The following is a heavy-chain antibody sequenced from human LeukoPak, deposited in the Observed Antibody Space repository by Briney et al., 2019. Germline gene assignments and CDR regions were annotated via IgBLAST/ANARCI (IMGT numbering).Heavy chain of an antibody. CDR1: GGSISSGGYY. Sequence: PSETLSLTCTVSGGSISSGGYYWSWIRQHPGKGLEWIGYIYYSGSTYYNPSLKSRVTISVVTSKNQFPLKLSSVTAADTAVYYCARVSVTTLFYYYYYMDVWGKGTTVTVSS. J-gene: IGHJ6*03. CDR2: IYYSGST. D-gene: IGHD4-11*01. V-gene: IGHV4-31*03. CDR3: ARVSVTTLFYYYYYMDV.